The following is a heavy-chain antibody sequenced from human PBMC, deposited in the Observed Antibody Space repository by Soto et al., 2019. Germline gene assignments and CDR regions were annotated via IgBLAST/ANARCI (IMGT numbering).Heavy chain of an antibody. CDR2: IYFTGNT. CDR3: AGQTFTIAAASYGRSNWSDP. D-gene: IGHD6-25*01. J-gene: IGHJ5*02. CDR1: GGSITSSSHF. V-gene: IGHV4-39*01. Sequence: TLSLTCAVSGGSITSSSHFWGWVRQPPGKGLEWIGTIYFTGNTYYTPSLKSRLTMSIDTSKNEFSLRLNSVTAADTAVYYCAGQTFTIAAASYGRSNWSDPWGPGTLVTVSS.